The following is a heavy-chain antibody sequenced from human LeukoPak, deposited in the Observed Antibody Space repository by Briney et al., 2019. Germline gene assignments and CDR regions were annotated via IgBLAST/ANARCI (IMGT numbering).Heavy chain of an antibody. Sequence: PGGSLRLSCAASGFTFSSYGMHWVRQAPGKGLEWVAFIRYDGSNKYYADSVKGRFTISRDNSKNTLYLQMNSLRAEDTAVYYCAKDSGVLRFLEWLGYFDYWGQGTLVTVSS. CDR1: GFTFSSYG. CDR2: IRYDGSNK. CDR3: AKDSGVLRFLEWLGYFDY. D-gene: IGHD3-3*01. V-gene: IGHV3-30*02. J-gene: IGHJ4*02.